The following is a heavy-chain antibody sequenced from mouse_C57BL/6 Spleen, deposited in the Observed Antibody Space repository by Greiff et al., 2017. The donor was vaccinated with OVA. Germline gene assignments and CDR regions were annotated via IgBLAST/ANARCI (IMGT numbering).Heavy chain of an antibody. Sequence: EVQLQESGAELVRPGASVKLSCTASGFNIKDDYMHWVKQRPEQGLEWIGWIDPENGDTEYASKFQGKATITADTSSNTAYLQLSSLTSEDTAVYCCTTGGPRALGYFDVWGTGTTVTVSS. CDR2: IDPENGDT. CDR1: GFNIKDDY. D-gene: IGHD3-1*01. J-gene: IGHJ1*03. V-gene: IGHV14-4*01. CDR3: TTGGPRALGYFDV.